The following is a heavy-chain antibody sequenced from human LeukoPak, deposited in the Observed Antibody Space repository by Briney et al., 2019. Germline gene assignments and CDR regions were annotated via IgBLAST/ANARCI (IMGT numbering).Heavy chain of an antibody. CDR1: GGSISSSNW. CDR3: ARDRMHYGSGGVDY. V-gene: IGHV4-4*02. Sequence: SETLSLTCAVSGGSISSSNWWSWVRQPPGKGLAWIGEIYHSGSTNYNPSLKSRVTISVDRCKNQFSLKLGSVTAADTAVYYCARDRMHYGSGGVDYWGQGTLVTVSS. D-gene: IGHD3-10*01. J-gene: IGHJ4*02. CDR2: IYHSGST.